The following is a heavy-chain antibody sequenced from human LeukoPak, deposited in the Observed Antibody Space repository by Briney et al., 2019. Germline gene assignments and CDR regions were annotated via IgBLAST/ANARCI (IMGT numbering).Heavy chain of an antibody. Sequence: SVKVSCKASGGTFSSYAISWVRQAPGQGLEWMGGVIPIFGTANYAQKFQGRVTITADKSTSTAYMELSSLRSEDTAVYYCARMSYCSGGSCLGFGMDVWGKGTTVTVSS. D-gene: IGHD2-15*01. CDR3: ARMSYCSGGSCLGFGMDV. J-gene: IGHJ6*04. V-gene: IGHV1-69*06. CDR2: VIPIFGTA. CDR1: GGTFSSYA.